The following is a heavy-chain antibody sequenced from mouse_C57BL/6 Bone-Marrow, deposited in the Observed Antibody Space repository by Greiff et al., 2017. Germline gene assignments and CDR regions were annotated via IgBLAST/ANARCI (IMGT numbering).Heavy chain of an antibody. D-gene: IGHD4-1*01. V-gene: IGHV3-1*01. CDR1: GYSITSGYD. CDR3: ARGVNWDERYFDV. CDR2: ISYSGST. J-gene: IGHJ1*03. Sequence: EVQLQESGPGMVQPSQSLSLTCTVTGYSITSGYDWHWIRHFPGNKLEWMGYISYSGSTNYNPSLKSRISITHDTSKNHFFLKLNSVTTEDTATYYCARGVNWDERYFDVWGTGTTVTVSS.